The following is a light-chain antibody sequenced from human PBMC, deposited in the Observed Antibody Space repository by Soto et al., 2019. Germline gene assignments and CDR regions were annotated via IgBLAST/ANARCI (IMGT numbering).Light chain of an antibody. V-gene: IGKV3-11*01. J-gene: IGKJ1*01. CDR2: DAS. Sequence: EVVLTQSPGTLSLSPGERATLSCRASQSVRYFLAWYQQKPGQAPRLLIYDASNRASGIPPRFSGSGSGTDFTLAISGLEPEDLAVYYCQQRYNWPWTFGQGTKVEI. CDR1: QSVRYF. CDR3: QQRYNWPWT.